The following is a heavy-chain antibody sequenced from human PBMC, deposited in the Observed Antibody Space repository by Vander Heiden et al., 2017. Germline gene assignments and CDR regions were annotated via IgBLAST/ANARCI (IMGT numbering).Heavy chain of an antibody. J-gene: IGHJ4*02. CDR3: ARGSF. V-gene: IGHV3-23*04. CDR1: GCSFSTSA. CDR2: ITTGGSTT. Sequence: EVQLVESGGDLVQPGGSLRLSCAASGCSFSTSAMSWVRQAPGKGLEWVSTITTGGSTTYYADSVKGRFTITRDNSKNTLSLQMNSLRAEDTAVYYCARGSFWGQGTLVTVSS.